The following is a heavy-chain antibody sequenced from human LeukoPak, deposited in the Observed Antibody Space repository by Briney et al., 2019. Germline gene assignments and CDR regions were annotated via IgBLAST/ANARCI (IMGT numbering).Heavy chain of an antibody. CDR1: GFTVSSNY. V-gene: IGHV3-66*04. CDR3: AKQYYDFWSGYSYFDY. D-gene: IGHD3-3*01. Sequence: AGGSLRLSCAASGFTVSSNYMSWVRQAPGKGLEWVSVIYSGGSTYYADSVKGRFIISRDNSKNTLYLQMNSLRAEDTAVYYCAKQYYDFWSGYSYFDYWGQGTLVTVSS. CDR2: IYSGGST. J-gene: IGHJ4*02.